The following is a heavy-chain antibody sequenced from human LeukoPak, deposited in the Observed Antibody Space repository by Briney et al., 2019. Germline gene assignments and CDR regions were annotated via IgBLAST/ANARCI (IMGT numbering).Heavy chain of an antibody. CDR1: GSTFSTSW. J-gene: IGHJ3*02. CDR3: ARTIVEVRAASDVFDI. CDR2: IFQDGNEK. V-gene: IGHV3-7*01. Sequence: GGSLRLSCAASGSTFSTSWMSWVRQAPGKGLEGVANIFQDGNEKYYVDSVKGRFTISRDNAKNSLYLQMNGLRVEDTAVYYCARTIVEVRAASDVFDIWGQGTMVTVSS. D-gene: IGHD2-2*01.